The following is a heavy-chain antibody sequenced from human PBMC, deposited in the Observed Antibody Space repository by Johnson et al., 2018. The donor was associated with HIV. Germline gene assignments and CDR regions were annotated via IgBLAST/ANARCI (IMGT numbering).Heavy chain of an antibody. Sequence: QVQLVESGGGVVQPGRSLGLSCAASGFSFSSYAMHWVRQAPGKGLEWVASLSYDGSTKDYADSVKGRFTISRDISKNLLYLQMNSLSDEDTADYYCVRDQGSGWPTNAFDIWGRGTRVTVSS. D-gene: IGHD6-19*01. V-gene: IGHV3-30*04. CDR2: LSYDGSTK. J-gene: IGHJ3*02. CDR1: GFSFSSYA. CDR3: VRDQGSGWPTNAFDI.